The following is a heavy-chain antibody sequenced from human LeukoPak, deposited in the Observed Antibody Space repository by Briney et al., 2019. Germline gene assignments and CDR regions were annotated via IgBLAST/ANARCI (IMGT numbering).Heavy chain of an antibody. V-gene: IGHV3-21*01. CDR1: GFTFSSYS. CDR2: ISSSSSYI. CDR3: ARPAAGTVSDAFDI. J-gene: IGHJ3*02. D-gene: IGHD6-13*01. Sequence: GGSLRLSCAASGFTFSSYSMNWVRQAPGKGLEWVSSISSSSSYIYYADSVKGRFTISRDNAKNSLYLQMNSLRAEDTAVYYCARPAAGTVSDAFDIWGQGTMVTVSS.